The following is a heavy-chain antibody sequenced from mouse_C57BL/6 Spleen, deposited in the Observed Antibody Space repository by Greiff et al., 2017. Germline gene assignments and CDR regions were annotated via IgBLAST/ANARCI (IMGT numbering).Heavy chain of an antibody. V-gene: IGHV1-82*01. J-gene: IGHJ3*01. CDR3: ARPYGGFAY. D-gene: IGHD1-1*02. CDR2: IYPGDGDT. Sequence: VQLQQSGPELVKPGASVKISCKASGYAFSSSWMNWVKQRPGKGLEWIGRIYPGDGDTNYNGKFKGKATLTADKSSSTAYMQLSSLTSEDSAVYFCARPYGGFAYWGQGTLVTVSA. CDR1: GYAFSSSW.